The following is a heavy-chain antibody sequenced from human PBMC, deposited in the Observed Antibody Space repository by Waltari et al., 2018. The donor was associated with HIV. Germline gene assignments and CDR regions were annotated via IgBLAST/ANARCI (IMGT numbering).Heavy chain of an antibody. CDR2: ISAYNGNT. CDR3: ARDNPPRIWGLPYYYYGMDV. D-gene: IGHD3-16*01. Sequence: PGQGLEWMGWISAYNGNTNYAQKLQGRVTMTTDTSTSTAYMELRSLRSDDTAVYYCARDNPPRIWGLPYYYYGMDVWGQGTTVTVSS. V-gene: IGHV1-18*01. J-gene: IGHJ6*02.